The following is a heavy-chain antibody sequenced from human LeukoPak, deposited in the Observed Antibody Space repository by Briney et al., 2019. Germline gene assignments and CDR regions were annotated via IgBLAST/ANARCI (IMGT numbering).Heavy chain of an antibody. CDR1: AFTFSSYS. CDR3: ARAGVTNQLGETYWYFDL. CDR2: IEKDGSAA. V-gene: IGHV3-7*01. Sequence: GGSLRLSCAGSAFTFSSYSMNWVRQAPGKGLEWVAKIEKDGSAAYYVDSMKGRFTVSRDNAANSLYLQMSNLGVEDTAVYSCARAGVTNQLGETYWYFDLWGRGTLVTVSS. J-gene: IGHJ2*01. D-gene: IGHD1-1*01.